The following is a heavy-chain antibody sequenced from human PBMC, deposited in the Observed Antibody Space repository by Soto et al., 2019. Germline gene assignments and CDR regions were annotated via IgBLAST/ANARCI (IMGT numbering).Heavy chain of an antibody. CDR3: ARVGAVAAVDY. J-gene: IGHJ4*02. V-gene: IGHV3-53*01. CDR1: GFIVSSKY. CDR2: LYPDDTK. Sequence: EVQLVESGGGLIQPGGSLRLSCAASGFIVSSKYMSWVRQAPGKGLEWVSILYPDDTKYYADSVKGRFTISRDNSKNTLYLQMNSLRAEDTAVYYCARVGAVAAVDYWGQGTLVTVSS. D-gene: IGHD6-19*01.